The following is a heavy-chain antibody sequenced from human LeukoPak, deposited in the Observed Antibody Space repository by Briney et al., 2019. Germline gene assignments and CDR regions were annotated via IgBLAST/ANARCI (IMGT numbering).Heavy chain of an antibody. J-gene: IGHJ5*02. V-gene: IGHV3-21*01. CDR1: GFTFSSYS. Sequence: GGSLRLSCAASGFTFSSYSMNWVRQAPGKGLEWVSSISSSSSYIYYADSVEGRFTISRDNAKNSLYLQMNSLRAEDTAVYYCARDMIPNYDILTGYYWRVVGNWFDPWGQGTLVTVSS. CDR2: ISSSSSYI. D-gene: IGHD3-9*01. CDR3: ARDMIPNYDILTGYYWRVVGNWFDP.